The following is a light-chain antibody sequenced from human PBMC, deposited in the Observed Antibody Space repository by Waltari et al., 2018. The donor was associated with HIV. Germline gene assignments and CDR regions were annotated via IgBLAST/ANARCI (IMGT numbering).Light chain of an antibody. CDR2: DAN. Sequence: QSALTQPASVSGSLGQSLTISCLGTSSHIATYNYVSWYQHHPDKAPRLVIYDANSRPSGVPFRFSGSKSGNTASLTISGLQAEDEADYYCASYTITSTLVFGGGTKVTVL. J-gene: IGLJ3*02. CDR1: SSHIATYNY. CDR3: ASYTITSTLV. V-gene: IGLV2-14*01.